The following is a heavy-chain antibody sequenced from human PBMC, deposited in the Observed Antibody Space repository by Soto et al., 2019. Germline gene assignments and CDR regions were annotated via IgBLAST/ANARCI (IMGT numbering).Heavy chain of an antibody. CDR2: ISAYNGNT. J-gene: IGHJ5*02. V-gene: IGHV1-18*01. Sequence: GASVKVSCKASGYTFTSYGSSWVRQAPGQGLEWMGWISAYNGNTNYAQKLQGRVTMTTDTSTSTAYMELRSLRSDDTAVYYCARDRGDYGDYVRWFDPWGQGTLVTVSS. D-gene: IGHD4-17*01. CDR1: GYTFTSYG. CDR3: ARDRGDYGDYVRWFDP.